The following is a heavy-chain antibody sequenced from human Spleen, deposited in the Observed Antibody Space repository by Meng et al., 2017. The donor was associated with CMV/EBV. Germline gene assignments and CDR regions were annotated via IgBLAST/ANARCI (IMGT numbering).Heavy chain of an antibody. D-gene: IGHD2-2*01. Sequence: GGSLRLSCAASGLIVSGNCMWWVRQAPGQGLEWVSVSYRCCSAQYADFVKGRFTISRDNSKNTLYLQMNSLRAEDTAVYYCAKFRHIVVVPAAISIDYWGQGTLVTVSS. J-gene: IGHJ4*02. V-gene: IGHV3-53*01. CDR2: SYRCCSA. CDR3: AKFRHIVVVPAAISIDY. CDR1: GLIVSGNC.